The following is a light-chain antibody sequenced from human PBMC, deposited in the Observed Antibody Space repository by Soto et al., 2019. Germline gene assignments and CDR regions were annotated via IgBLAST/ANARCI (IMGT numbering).Light chain of an antibody. CDR1: SGHSSYA. J-gene: IGLJ2*01. CDR2: LNNDGSH. Sequence: VLTQSPSASASLGASVKLTCTLSSGHSSYAIAWHQKQPGKGPRYLMDLNNDGSHTKGDGIPDRFSDSSSGADRYLIISSLQSEDEADYYCQTWGTGFQFFGGGTKLTVL. CDR3: QTWGTGFQF. V-gene: IGLV4-69*01.